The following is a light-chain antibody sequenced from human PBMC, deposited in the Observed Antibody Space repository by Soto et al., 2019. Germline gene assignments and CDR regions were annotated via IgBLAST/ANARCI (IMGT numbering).Light chain of an antibody. CDR1: QTISSW. Sequence: DIQMTQSPSSLSASVGDRVTITSGASQTISSWLAWYHQKPGRAPKLVIYKASTLKSGVPSRFSARGYGTEFTLPISSLQPDDLATSYCHHYNSYSEAFGQGTKV. V-gene: IGKV1-5*03. CDR2: KAS. CDR3: HHYNSYSEA. J-gene: IGKJ1*01.